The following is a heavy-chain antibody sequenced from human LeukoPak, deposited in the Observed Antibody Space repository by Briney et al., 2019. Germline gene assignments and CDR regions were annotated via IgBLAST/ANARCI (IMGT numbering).Heavy chain of an antibody. V-gene: IGHV3-30-3*01. D-gene: IGHD3-10*01. Sequence: GGSLRLSCAASGFTFSSYAMHWVRQAPGKGLEWVAVISYDGSNKYYADSVKGRFTISRDNSKNTLYLQMNSLRAEDTAVYYCARDWWFGALDYWGQGTLVTVSS. CDR3: ARDWWFGALDY. CDR1: GFTFSSYA. CDR2: ISYDGSNK. J-gene: IGHJ4*02.